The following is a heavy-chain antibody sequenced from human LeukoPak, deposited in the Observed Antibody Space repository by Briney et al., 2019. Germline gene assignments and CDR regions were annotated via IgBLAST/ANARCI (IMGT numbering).Heavy chain of an antibody. CDR2: ISGSGGST. V-gene: IGHV3-23*01. D-gene: IGHD6-13*01. Sequence: GGSLRLSCAASGFTFSSYAMSWVRPAPGKGLEWVSAISGSGGSTYYADSVKGRFTISRDNSKNTLYLQMNSLRAEDTAVYYCAKEVPASLGSSHRAYFDYWGQGTLVTVSS. J-gene: IGHJ4*02. CDR3: AKEVPASLGSSHRAYFDY. CDR1: GFTFSSYA.